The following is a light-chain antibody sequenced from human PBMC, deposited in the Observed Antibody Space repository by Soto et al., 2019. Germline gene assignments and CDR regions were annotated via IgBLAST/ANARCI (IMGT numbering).Light chain of an antibody. V-gene: IGLV1-40*01. CDR1: SSNIGAGYD. CDR3: QCYDSNLSGVV. CDR2: GNS. Sequence: QAVVTQPPSVSGAPGQRVTISCTGSSSNIGAGYDVHWYQQLPGTAPKLLIYGNSNPPSGVPDRFTGFNPGTSATLAITRLQAENEADYYCQCYDSNLSGVVLGRGTKLTVL. J-gene: IGLJ2*01.